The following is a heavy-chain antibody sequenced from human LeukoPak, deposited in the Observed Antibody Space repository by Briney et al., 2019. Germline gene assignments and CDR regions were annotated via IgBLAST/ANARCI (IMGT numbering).Heavy chain of an antibody. V-gene: IGHV3-15*01. Sequence: PGGSLRLSCAASGFSFSTYAMNWVRQAPGKGLEWVGRIKSKTDGGTTDYAAPVKGRFTISRDDSKNTLYLQMNSLKIEDTAVYYCARYYGDSGSQYYFDYWGQGTLVTVSS. CDR3: ARYYGDSGSQYYFDY. J-gene: IGHJ4*02. CDR2: IKSKTDGGTT. D-gene: IGHD3-22*01. CDR1: GFSFSTYA.